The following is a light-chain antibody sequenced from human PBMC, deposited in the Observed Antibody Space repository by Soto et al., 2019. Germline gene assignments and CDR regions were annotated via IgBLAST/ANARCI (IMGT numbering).Light chain of an antibody. Sequence: EIVLTQSPATLSVSPGEGATLSCRASQSVSSDLAWYQQKPGQAPRLLIYGASTRATGIPARFSGSGSGTGFTLTISSLQSEDFAVYYCQQYNNWPRTFGQGTKVDI. CDR2: GAS. CDR1: QSVSSD. V-gene: IGKV3-15*01. J-gene: IGKJ1*01. CDR3: QQYNNWPRT.